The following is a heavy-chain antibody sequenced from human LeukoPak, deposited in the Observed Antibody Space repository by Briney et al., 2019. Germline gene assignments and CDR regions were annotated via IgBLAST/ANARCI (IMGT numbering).Heavy chain of an antibody. D-gene: IGHD2-15*01. Sequence: SVKVSCKASGGTFSSYAISWVRQAPGQGLEWMGRIIPIFGIANYAQKFQGRVTITADKSTSAAYMELSSLRSEDTAVYCCARTYCSGGSCYDLPYYYYYGMDVWGQGTTVTVSS. V-gene: IGHV1-69*04. CDR3: ARTYCSGGSCYDLPYYYYYGMDV. CDR2: IIPIFGIA. CDR1: GGTFSSYA. J-gene: IGHJ6*02.